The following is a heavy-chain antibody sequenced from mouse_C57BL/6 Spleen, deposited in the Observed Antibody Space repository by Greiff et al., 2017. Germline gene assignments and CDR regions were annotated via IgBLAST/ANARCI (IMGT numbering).Heavy chain of an antibody. Sequence: VQLQQSGAELAKPGASVKLSCKASGYTFTSYWMHWVKQRPGQGLEWIGYINPSSGYTKYNQKFKDKATLTADKSSSTAYMQLSSLTYEDSAVYYCARYPITTVVATRNYFDYWGQGTTLTVSS. J-gene: IGHJ2*01. CDR1: GYTFTSYW. D-gene: IGHD1-1*01. V-gene: IGHV1-7*01. CDR2: INPSSGYT. CDR3: ARYPITTVVATRNYFDY.